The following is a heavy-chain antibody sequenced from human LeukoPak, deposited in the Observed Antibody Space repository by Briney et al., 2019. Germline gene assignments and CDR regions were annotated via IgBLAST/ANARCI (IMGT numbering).Heavy chain of an antibody. J-gene: IGHJ4*02. CDR2: ISAYNGNT. CDR1: GYTFTSYG. CDR3: ARVLSRDIVVVPAARGAFDY. Sequence: ASVKVSCKASGYTFTSYGISWVRQAPAQGLEWMGWISAYNGNTNYAQKLQGRVTMTTDTSTSTAYMELRSLRSDDTAVYYCARVLSRDIVVVPAARGAFDYWGQGTLVTVSS. D-gene: IGHD2-2*01. V-gene: IGHV1-18*01.